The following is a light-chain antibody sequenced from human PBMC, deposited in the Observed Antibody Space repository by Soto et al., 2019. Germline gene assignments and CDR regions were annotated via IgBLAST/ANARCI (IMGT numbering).Light chain of an antibody. V-gene: IGKV3-11*01. CDR2: DAS. CDR1: QSVRAN. Sequence: IFMTQSPGTLSLSPGERSPRSCPASQSVRANLAWYQQKPGQAPRLLIYDASNRATGIPARFSGSGSGTDFTLTISSLEPEDFAVYYCQQRSNWPPTFGPGTKVDIK. J-gene: IGKJ3*01. CDR3: QQRSNWPPT.